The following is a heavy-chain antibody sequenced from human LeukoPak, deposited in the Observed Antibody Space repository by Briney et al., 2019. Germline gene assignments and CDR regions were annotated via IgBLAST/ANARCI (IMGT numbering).Heavy chain of an antibody. D-gene: IGHD4-23*01. CDR3: ARGTTVVAYYFDY. V-gene: IGHV4-30-4*08. CDR2: IYYSGST. J-gene: IGHJ4*02. Sequence: SETLSLTCTVSGGSISSGDYYWSWIRQPPGKGLEWIGYIYYSGSTYYNPSLKSRVTIPVDTSKNQCSLKLSSVTAADTAVYYCARGTTVVAYYFDYWGQGTLVTVSS. CDR1: GGSISSGDYY.